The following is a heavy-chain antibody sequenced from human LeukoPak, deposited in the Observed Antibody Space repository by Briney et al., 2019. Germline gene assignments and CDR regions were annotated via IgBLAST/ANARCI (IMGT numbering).Heavy chain of an antibody. CDR3: VKGFDTAMAYFDY. Sequence: GGSLRLSCSASGFTFSSYAMHWVRQAPGKGLEYVSSTSSNGGRTYYADSVRGRFTISRDNSKNTLYLQMSSLRAEDTAVYYCVKGFDTAMAYFDYWGQGTLVTVSS. CDR2: TSSNGGRT. CDR1: GFTFSSYA. V-gene: IGHV3-64D*09. D-gene: IGHD5-18*01. J-gene: IGHJ4*02.